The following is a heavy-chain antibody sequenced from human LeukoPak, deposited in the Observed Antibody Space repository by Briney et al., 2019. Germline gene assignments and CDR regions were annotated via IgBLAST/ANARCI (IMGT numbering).Heavy chain of an antibody. V-gene: IGHV3-23*01. D-gene: IGHD3-10*01. CDR3: AKLHSGRIFDI. CDR1: GFTFSTYG. J-gene: IGHJ3*02. Sequence: PGGSLRLSCSASGFTFSTYGMHWVRQAPGKGLEWVSSMSSSGGDTSYADFVKGRFTISRDNSKNTLYLQMSSLRAEDTAVYYCAKLHSGRIFDIWGQGTMVTVSS. CDR2: MSSSGGDT.